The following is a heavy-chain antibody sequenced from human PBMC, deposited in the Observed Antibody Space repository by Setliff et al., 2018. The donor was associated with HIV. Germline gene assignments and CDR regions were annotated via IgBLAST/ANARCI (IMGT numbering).Heavy chain of an antibody. D-gene: IGHD3-10*01. CDR2: INAGNGNT. CDR3: AREGKFRYYYYMDV. CDR1: GYTFTSYV. J-gene: IGHJ6*03. Sequence: ASVKVSCKASGYTFTSYVMHWVRQAPGQRLEWMGWINAGNGNTKYSQKFQGRVTFTRDTSASTAYMELSSLRSEDTAVYYCAREGKFRYYYYMDVWGKGTTVTVSS. V-gene: IGHV1-3*01.